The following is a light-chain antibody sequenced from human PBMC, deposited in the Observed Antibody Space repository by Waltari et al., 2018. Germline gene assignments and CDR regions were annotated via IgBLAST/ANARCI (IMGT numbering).Light chain of an antibody. CDR3: CSYAGSVV. CDR2: EGT. CDR1: SSDGNHYNF. J-gene: IGLJ2*01. Sequence: QSALTQPAPVSGSPGPSILIPRTGISSDGNHYNFVSWYQQHPGKAPKLMIYEGTKRPSGVSNRFSGSKSGNTASLTISGLQAEDEADYYCCSYAGSVVFGGGTKLTVL. V-gene: IGLV2-23*01.